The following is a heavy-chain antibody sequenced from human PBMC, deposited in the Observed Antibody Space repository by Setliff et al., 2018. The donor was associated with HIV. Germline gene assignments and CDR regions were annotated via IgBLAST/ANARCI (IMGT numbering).Heavy chain of an antibody. CDR2: IYYSGST. Sequence: NPSETLSLTCTVSGGSISSHYWSWIRQPPGKGLEWIGSIYYSGSTNYNPSLKSRVTISVDTSKNQFSLKLSSVTAADTAVYYCASTYCGGDCYSRYFQHWGQGTLVTVSS. J-gene: IGHJ1*01. D-gene: IGHD2-21*02. CDR3: ASTYCGGDCYSRYFQH. CDR1: GGSISSHY. V-gene: IGHV4-59*11.